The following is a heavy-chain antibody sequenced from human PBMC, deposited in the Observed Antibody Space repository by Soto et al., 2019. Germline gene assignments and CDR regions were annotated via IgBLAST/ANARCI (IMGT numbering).Heavy chain of an antibody. D-gene: IGHD3-3*01. CDR1: GFTFSSYA. J-gene: IGHJ4*02. Sequence: GGSLRLSCAASGFTFSSYAMSWVRQAPGKGLEWVSAISGSGGSTYYADSVKGRFTISRDNSKNTLYLQMNSLRAEDTAVYYCVKGEGGTTIFGVVIYFDYWGQGTLVTVSS. CDR3: VKGEGGTTIFGVVIYFDY. V-gene: IGHV3-23*01. CDR2: ISGSGGST.